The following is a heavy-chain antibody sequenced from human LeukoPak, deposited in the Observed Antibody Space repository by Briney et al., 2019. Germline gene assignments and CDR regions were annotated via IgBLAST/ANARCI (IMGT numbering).Heavy chain of an antibody. CDR2: IYHSGTT. CDR3: ARGVGRYDFWSGYYTGLSTEFDY. CDR1: GYSISNGYY. Sequence: SETLSLTCTVSGYSISNGYYWGWIRQPPGKGLEWIGSIYHSGTTYYNPSLQSRVTISVDTSKNQFSLKLSSVTAADTAVYYCARGVGRYDFWSGYYTGLSTEFDYWGQGTLVTVSS. V-gene: IGHV4-38-2*02. J-gene: IGHJ4*02. D-gene: IGHD3-3*01.